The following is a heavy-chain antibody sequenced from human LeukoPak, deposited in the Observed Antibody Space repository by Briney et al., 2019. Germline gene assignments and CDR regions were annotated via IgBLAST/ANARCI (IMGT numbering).Heavy chain of an antibody. CDR1: GLTFSNYW. CDR2: IKQDGSEK. D-gene: IGHD3-22*01. V-gene: IGHV3-7*03. CDR3: ASRNYYDSSGYYYYYFDY. J-gene: IGHJ4*02. Sequence: GGSLRLSCAASGLTFSNYWMDWVRQAPGKGLEWVANIKQDGSEKNYVDSVKGRFTISRDNSKNTLYLQMNSLRAEDTAVYYCASRNYYDSSGYYYYYFDYWGQGTLVTVSS.